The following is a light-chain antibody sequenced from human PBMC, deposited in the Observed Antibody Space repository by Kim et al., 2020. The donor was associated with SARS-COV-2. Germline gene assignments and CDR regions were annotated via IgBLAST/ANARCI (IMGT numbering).Light chain of an antibody. CDR3: QQYGSSPR. V-gene: IGKV3-20*01. J-gene: IGKJ4*01. CDR2: GAS. Sequence: LAPGERATLSCRASQSVTNNYLAWYQQKPGQTPRLLIYGASSRATGIPDRFSGSGSGTDFTLTISRLEPEDFAVYYCQQYGSSPRFGGGTKVDIK. CDR1: QSVTNNY.